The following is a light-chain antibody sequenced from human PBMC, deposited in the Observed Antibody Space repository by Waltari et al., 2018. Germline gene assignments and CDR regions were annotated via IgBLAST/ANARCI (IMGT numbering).Light chain of an antibody. Sequence: QSALTQPASVSGSPGQSITIPCTGSNRDIGTYNFVSWYQQHPDKAPKLMIYDVSKRPSARSHRFAGSNSCNTASLTISGLQADDEAYYYCCSRPGGSNFVIFCGGPKLTVL. CDR2: DVS. CDR1: NRDIGTYNF. J-gene: IGLJ2*01. V-gene: IGLV2-23*02. CDR3: CSRPGGSNFVI.